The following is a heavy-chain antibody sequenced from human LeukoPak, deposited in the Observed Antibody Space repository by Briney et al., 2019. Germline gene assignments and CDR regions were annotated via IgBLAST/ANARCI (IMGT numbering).Heavy chain of an antibody. D-gene: IGHD3-10*01. CDR2: IYTSGST. V-gene: IGHV4-4*07. CDR1: GGSISSYY. J-gene: IGHJ5*02. CDR3: ARPGLNYYGSGSYYNENWFDP. Sequence: PSETLSLTCTVSGGSISSYYWSWIRQPAGKGLEWIGRIYTSGSTNYNPSLKSRVTMSVDTSKNQFSLKLSSVTAADTAVYYCARPGLNYYGSGSYYNENWFDPWGQGTLVTVSS.